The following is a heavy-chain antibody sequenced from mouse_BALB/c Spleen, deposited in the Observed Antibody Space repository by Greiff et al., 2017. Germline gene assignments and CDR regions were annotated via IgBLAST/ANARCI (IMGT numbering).Heavy chain of an antibody. CDR3: ARQGGWFAY. V-gene: IGHV5-6*01. CDR2: ISSGGSYT. J-gene: IGHJ3*01. CDR1: GFTFSSHG. Sequence: HLVESGGDLVKPGGSLKLSCAASGFTFSSHGMSWVRQTPDKRLEWVATISSGGSYTYYPDSVKGRFTISRDNAKNTLYLQMSSLKSEDTAMYYCARQGGWFAYWGQGTLVTVSA.